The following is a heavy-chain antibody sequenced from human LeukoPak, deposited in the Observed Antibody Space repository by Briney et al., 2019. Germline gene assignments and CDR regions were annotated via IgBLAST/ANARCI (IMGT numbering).Heavy chain of an antibody. Sequence: PSETLSLTCAVSGGSISSGGYSWSWIRQPPGKGLEWIGYIYHSGSTYYNPSLKSRVTISADTSKNQFSLKMRSVTAADAAVYYCARARKAHYTILTGYNFYYYMDVWGKGTTVTVSS. V-gene: IGHV4-30-2*01. CDR1: GGSISSGGYS. D-gene: IGHD3-9*01. CDR2: IYHSGST. J-gene: IGHJ6*03. CDR3: ARARKAHYTILTGYNFYYYMDV.